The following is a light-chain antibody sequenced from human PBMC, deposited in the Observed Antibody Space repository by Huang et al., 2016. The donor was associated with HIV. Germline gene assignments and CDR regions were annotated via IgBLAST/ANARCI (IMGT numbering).Light chain of an antibody. V-gene: IGKV1-9*01. J-gene: IGKJ3*01. Sequence: QLTQSPSSLSASIGDRVTIACRASHDISTYLAWYHQKPGKAPKLLIYDASTLQTGVPSRFRGFGSGTAFSLTITSLQPDDFAVYYCQQLSAYPLSFGPGTTVD. CDR1: HDISTY. CDR2: DAS. CDR3: QQLSAYPLS.